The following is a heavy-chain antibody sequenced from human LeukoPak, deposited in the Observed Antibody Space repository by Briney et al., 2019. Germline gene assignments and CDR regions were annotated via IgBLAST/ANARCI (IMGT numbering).Heavy chain of an antibody. CDR2: INHSGST. J-gene: IGHJ6*04. D-gene: IGHD3-9*01. CDR1: GGSFGGYY. CDR3: ARGPYDILTGPIGMDV. V-gene: IGHV4-34*01. Sequence: SETRSLTCAVYGGSFGGYYSSWIRQLPGKGLEWIGEINHSGSTNYNPSLKSRVTISVDTSKNQFSLKLSSVTAADTAVYYCARGPYDILTGPIGMDVWGKGTTVTVSS.